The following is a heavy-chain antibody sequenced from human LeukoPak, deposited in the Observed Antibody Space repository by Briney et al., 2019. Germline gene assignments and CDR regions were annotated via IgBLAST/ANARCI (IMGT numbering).Heavy chain of an antibody. CDR2: IYSDGAT. CDR3: AGAIPRMIT. V-gene: IGHV3-53*01. D-gene: IGHD2-15*01. CDR1: GLTVNSNY. Sequence: GGSLRLSCVASGLTVNSNYMSWVREAPGKGLEWVSIIYSDGATYYSDSVKGRFTISRDISKNTLHLQMDSLRAEDTALYCCAGAIPRMITWGQGTLVVVS. J-gene: IGHJ5*02.